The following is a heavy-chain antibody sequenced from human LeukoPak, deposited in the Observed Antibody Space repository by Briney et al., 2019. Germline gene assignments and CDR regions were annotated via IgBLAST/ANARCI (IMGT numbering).Heavy chain of an antibody. J-gene: IGHJ4*02. CDR3: ARDGALDY. Sequence: ASVNVSYKASGYTFTGYYMHCLRQAPGQGLEWMGWINPENGCTKSAQKLQGRVTMTRHTSISTAYMELSRLTSDDTAVYYCARDGALDYWGQGTLVTVSS. CDR1: GYTFTGYY. CDR2: INPENGCT. V-gene: IGHV1-2*02. D-gene: IGHD3-16*01.